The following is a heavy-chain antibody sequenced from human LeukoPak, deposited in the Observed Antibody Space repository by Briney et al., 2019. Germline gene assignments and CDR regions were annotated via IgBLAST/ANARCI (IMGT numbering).Heavy chain of an antibody. CDR2: FYYTGST. J-gene: IGHJ3*02. Sequence: SETLSLTCTVSGGAISSNGYYWGWIRQPPGKGLEWIGSFYYTGSTFYSPSLKSRVTISVDTSKNQFSLKLSSVTAADTAVYYCARRSGTYHAFDIWGQGTMVTVSS. CDR3: ARRSGTYHAFDI. CDR1: GGAISSNGYY. D-gene: IGHD1-26*01. V-gene: IGHV4-39*01.